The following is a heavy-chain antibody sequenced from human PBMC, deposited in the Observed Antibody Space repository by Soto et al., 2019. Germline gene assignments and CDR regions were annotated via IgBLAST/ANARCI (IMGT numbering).Heavy chain of an antibody. V-gene: IGHV1-18*04. CDR3: ARVELVQYYYFGMDV. CDR2: ISAYNGNT. D-gene: IGHD6-13*01. J-gene: IGHJ6*02. CDR1: GYTFTSHG. Sequence: ASVKVSCKASGYTFTSHGISWVRQAPGQGLEWMGWISAYNGNTNYAQKLQGRVTMTTDTFTSTAYMELRSLRSDDTAVYSCARVELVQYYYFGMDVWGQGTTVTVSS.